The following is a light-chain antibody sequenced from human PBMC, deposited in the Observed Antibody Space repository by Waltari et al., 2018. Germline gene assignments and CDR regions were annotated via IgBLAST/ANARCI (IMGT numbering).Light chain of an antibody. J-gene: IGLJ3*02. CDR1: SGHSSNV. V-gene: IGLV4-69*01. Sequence: QLVLTHSPSASASLGASVKITCTLSSGHSSNVVAWHQQQPEKGPRYLMKVNSDGSHSKGDGIPDRFSGSSSGAERYLTISSLQSDDEADYYCQTWGTGIWVFGGGTRLTVL. CDR3: QTWGTGIWV. CDR2: VNSDGSH.